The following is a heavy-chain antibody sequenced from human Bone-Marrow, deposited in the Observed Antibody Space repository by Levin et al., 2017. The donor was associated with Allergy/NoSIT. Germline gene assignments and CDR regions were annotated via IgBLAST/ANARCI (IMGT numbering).Heavy chain of an antibody. D-gene: IGHD6-13*01. CDR2: IWTDERTT. CDR3: VRDLGSFDSSHYNFYGMDV. V-gene: IGHV3-33*01. Sequence: PGGSLRLSCAASGFTFRSYGVHWVRQPPGKGLEWVAVIWTDERTTYYGDSVKGRFTISRDNSKNTLYLQMNSLRPEDTAMYYCVRDLGSFDSSHYNFYGMDVWGQGTTVTVSS. CDR1: GFTFRSYG. J-gene: IGHJ6*02.